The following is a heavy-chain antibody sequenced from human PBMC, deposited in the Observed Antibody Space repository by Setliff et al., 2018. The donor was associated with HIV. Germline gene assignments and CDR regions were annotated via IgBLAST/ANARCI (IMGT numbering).Heavy chain of an antibody. CDR1: GGSFSGYY. CDR2: IIHSGGT. CDR3: ARGGLGVVGAIDY. Sequence: ETLSLPCAVYGGSFSGYYWTWIRQPPGRGLEWIGEIIHSGGTNYNRSLKSRVTISVDTSKNQFSLNLSSVTAADTAVYYCARGGLGVVGAIDYWSQGTLVTVSS. J-gene: IGHJ4*02. D-gene: IGHD2-15*01. V-gene: IGHV4-34*01.